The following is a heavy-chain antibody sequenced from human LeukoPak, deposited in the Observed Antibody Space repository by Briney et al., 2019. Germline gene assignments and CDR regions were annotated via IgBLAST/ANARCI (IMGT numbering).Heavy chain of an antibody. CDR2: INHSGRT. D-gene: IGHD3-10*01. CDR3: ARAYYSTSWFPH. J-gene: IGHJ5*02. Sequence: PSETLSLTCAVSGVSLSGYYWGWIRQTPGKGLEWIGEINHSGRTNYNPSLKSRVTISADTSKNQFSLELRSVTAADTAVYYCARAYYSTSWFPHWGQGVLVTVSS. V-gene: IGHV4-34*01. CDR1: GVSLSGYY.